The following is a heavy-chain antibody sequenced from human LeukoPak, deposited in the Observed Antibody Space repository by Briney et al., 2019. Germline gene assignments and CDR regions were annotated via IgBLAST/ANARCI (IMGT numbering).Heavy chain of an antibody. CDR2: IYYSGTT. D-gene: IGHD6-6*01. J-gene: IGHJ4*02. CDR3: ARQADDSSSSLVYFDY. Sequence: SETLSLTCTVSGGSISSHYWSWIRQPPGKGLEWIGFIYYSGTTKYNPSLKSRVTISADTSKNQFSLKLSSVTAADTAVYYCARQADDSSSSLVYFDYWGQGTLVTVSS. V-gene: IGHV4-59*08. CDR1: GGSISSHY.